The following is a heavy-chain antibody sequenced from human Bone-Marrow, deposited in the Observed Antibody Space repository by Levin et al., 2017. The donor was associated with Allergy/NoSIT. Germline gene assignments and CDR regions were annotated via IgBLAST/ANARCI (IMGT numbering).Heavy chain of an antibody. CDR1: GFTVSNNY. J-gene: IGHJ4*02. CDR2: IYSGGST. Sequence: GGSLRLSCAASSGFTVSNNYMSWVRQAPGKGLEWVSLIYSGGSTHYADSVKGRFTISRDNSKNTLYLQMNSLRVEDTAVYYCAIRSPSLRANWGQGTLVTVSS. CDR3: AIRSPSLRAN. V-gene: IGHV3-53*01.